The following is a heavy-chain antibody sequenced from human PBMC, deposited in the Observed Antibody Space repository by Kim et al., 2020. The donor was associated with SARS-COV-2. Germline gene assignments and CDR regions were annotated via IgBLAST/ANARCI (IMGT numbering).Heavy chain of an antibody. J-gene: IGHJ6*02. V-gene: IGHV4-59*01. D-gene: IGHD3-10*01. Sequence: LKSRVTIAVDTSKNQFSLKLSSVTAADTAVYYCARAGESGWFRVTSGMDVWGQGTTVTVSS. CDR3: ARAGESGWFRVTSGMDV.